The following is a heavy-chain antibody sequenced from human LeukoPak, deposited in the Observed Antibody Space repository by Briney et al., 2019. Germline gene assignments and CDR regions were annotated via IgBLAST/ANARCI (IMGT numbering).Heavy chain of an antibody. V-gene: IGHV1-18*01. CDR3: ARDGIGSDYVRYFDY. CDR1: GYTFTSYG. J-gene: IGHJ4*02. D-gene: IGHD3-10*02. Sequence: GASVKVSCKASGYTFTSYGISWVRQAPGQGLEWMGWISAYNGNTNYAQKLQGRVTMTTDTSTSTAYMELRSLRSDETAVYYCARDGIGSDYVRYFDYWGQGTLVTVSS. CDR2: ISAYNGNT.